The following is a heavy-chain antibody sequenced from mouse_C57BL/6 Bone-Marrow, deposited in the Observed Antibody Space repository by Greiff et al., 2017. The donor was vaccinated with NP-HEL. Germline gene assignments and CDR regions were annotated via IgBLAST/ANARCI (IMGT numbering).Heavy chain of an antibody. Sequence: EVMLVESGEGLVKPGGSLKLSCAASGFTFSSYAMSWVRQTPEKRLEWVAYISRGGDYIYYADTVKGRFTISRDNARNTLYLQMSSLKSEDTAMYYCTRERDDYEDWYFDVWGTGTTVTVSS. CDR2: ISRGGDYI. D-gene: IGHD2-4*01. V-gene: IGHV5-9-1*02. CDR3: TRERDDYEDWYFDV. CDR1: GFTFSSYA. J-gene: IGHJ1*03.